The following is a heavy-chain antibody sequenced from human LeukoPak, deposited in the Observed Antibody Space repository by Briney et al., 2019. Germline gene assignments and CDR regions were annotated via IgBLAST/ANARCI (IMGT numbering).Heavy chain of an antibody. D-gene: IGHD3-10*01. Sequence: QPGGSLRLSCAASGFTFSSYAMHWVRQAPGKGLEWVAFIWYDGSNKYYSDSVKGRFTISRDNSKNTLHLQMNSLRAEDTAVYYCAKDLEESWFGELSSTHLDYWGQGTLVTVSS. CDR2: IWYDGSNK. J-gene: IGHJ4*02. V-gene: IGHV3-30*02. CDR1: GFTFSSYA. CDR3: AKDLEESWFGELSSTHLDY.